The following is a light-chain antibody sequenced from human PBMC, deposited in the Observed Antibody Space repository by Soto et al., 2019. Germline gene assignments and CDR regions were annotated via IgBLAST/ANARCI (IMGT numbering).Light chain of an antibody. CDR1: SSNIGRNY. CDR2: RNN. V-gene: IGLV1-47*01. J-gene: IGLJ2*01. Sequence: QSVLTQPPSASGTPGQRVTISCSGSSSNIGRNYVYWYQQLPGTAPKLLIYRNNQRPSGVPDRFSGSKSGTSAFLAISGLRSEDEADYYCAAWDDSLSGQVFGGGTKLTVL. CDR3: AAWDDSLSGQV.